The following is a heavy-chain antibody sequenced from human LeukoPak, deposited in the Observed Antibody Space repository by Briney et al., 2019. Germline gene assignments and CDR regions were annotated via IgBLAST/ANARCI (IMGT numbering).Heavy chain of an antibody. V-gene: IGHV4-59*01. J-gene: IGHJ6*02. D-gene: IGHD6-6*01. CDR1: GXXIXSXY. Sequence: SXXXSXXCTXXGXXIXSXYXXWIRQPPGKGLEWXGYIXYSGSTNYNPSLKSRVTISVDTSKNQFSLKLSSVTAADTAVYYCGRVPVPRLAPRPYYSSSSVMDFWGQGTTVTVSS. CDR3: GRVPVPRLAPRPYYSSSSVMDF. CDR2: IXYSGST.